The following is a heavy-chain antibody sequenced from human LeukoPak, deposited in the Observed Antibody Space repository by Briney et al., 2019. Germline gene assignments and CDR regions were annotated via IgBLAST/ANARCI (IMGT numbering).Heavy chain of an antibody. J-gene: IGHJ4*02. CDR3: ARKWGAITGDY. Sequence: GGSLRLSCAASGFTFSSYAMSWVRQAPGKGLEWVSAISGSGGSTYYADSVKGRFTISRDNSKNTLYLQMTSLRAEDTAVYYCARKWGAITGDYWGQGTLVTVSP. CDR2: ISGSGGST. D-gene: IGHD1-26*01. V-gene: IGHV3-23*01. CDR1: GFTFSSYA.